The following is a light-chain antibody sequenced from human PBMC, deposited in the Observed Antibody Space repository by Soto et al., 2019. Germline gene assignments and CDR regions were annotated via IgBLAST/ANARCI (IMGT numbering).Light chain of an antibody. CDR3: AAWDDSLNGQV. J-gene: IGLJ2*01. V-gene: IGLV1-36*01. Sequence: QSVLTQPPSVSDAPRQRVTISCSGSSSNIGNNAVNLYQQLPGKAPKLLIYYDDLLPSGVSDRFSGSKSGTSASLAISGLQSEDEADYYCAAWDDSLNGQVFGGGTKLTVL. CDR1: SSNIGNNA. CDR2: YDD.